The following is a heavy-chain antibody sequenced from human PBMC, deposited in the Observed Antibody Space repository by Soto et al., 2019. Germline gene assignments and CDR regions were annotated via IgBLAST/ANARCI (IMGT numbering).Heavy chain of an antibody. CDR2: IIPIFGTA. V-gene: IGHV1-69*12. J-gene: IGHJ4*02. Sequence: QVQLVQSGAEVKKPGSSVKVSCKASGGTFSSYAISWVRQAPGQGLEWMGGIIPIFGTANYAQHFQGRVKITADGSTSTAYMELSSLRSEVTAVYYCAGEGGVATTPVFDYWGQGNLVTVAS. D-gene: IGHD3-16*01. CDR3: AGEGGVATTPVFDY. CDR1: GGTFSSYA.